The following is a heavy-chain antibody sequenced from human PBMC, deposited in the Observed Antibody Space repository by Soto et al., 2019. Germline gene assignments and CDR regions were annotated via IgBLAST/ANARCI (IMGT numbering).Heavy chain of an antibody. V-gene: IGHV3-30*14. J-gene: IGHJ6*02. CDR3: ARGRYSSGWPGYYYYGMDV. CDR2: ISYDGSNK. CDR1: GFTFSSYA. Sequence: QVQLVESGGGVVQPGRSLRLSCAASGFTFSSYAMQWVRQAPGKGLEWVAVISYDGSNKYYADSVKGRFTISRDNSKNTLYLQMNSLRAEDTAVYYCARGRYSSGWPGYYYYGMDVWGQGTTVTVSS. D-gene: IGHD6-19*01.